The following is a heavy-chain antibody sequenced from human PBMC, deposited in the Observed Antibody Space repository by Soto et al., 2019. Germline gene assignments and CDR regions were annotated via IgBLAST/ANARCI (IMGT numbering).Heavy chain of an antibody. D-gene: IGHD3-3*01. Sequence: SVKVSCKASGGTFSSYAISWVRRAPGQGLEWMGGIIPIFGTANYAQKFQGRVTITADESTSTAYMELSSLRSEDTAVYYCARAPPLRFLEWPHYFDYWGQGTLVTVSS. CDR2: IIPIFGTA. CDR3: ARAPPLRFLEWPHYFDY. V-gene: IGHV1-69*13. J-gene: IGHJ4*02. CDR1: GGTFSSYA.